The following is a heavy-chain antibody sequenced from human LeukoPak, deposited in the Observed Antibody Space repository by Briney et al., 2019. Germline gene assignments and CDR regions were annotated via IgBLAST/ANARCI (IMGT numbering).Heavy chain of an antibody. V-gene: IGHV3-43*01. CDR3: AKGGRRWLQFGYFDY. D-gene: IGHD5-24*01. Sequence: GGSLRLSCAASGFTFDDYTMHWVRQAPGKGLEWVSLISWDGGSTYYADSVKGRFTISRDNSKNSLYLQMNSLRTEDTALYYCAKGGRRWLQFGYFDYWGQGTLVTVSS. CDR2: ISWDGGST. CDR1: GFTFDDYT. J-gene: IGHJ4*02.